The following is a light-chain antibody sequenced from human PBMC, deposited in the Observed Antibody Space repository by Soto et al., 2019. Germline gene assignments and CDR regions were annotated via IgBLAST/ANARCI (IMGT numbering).Light chain of an antibody. J-gene: IGLJ3*02. CDR2: EVN. CDR3: CSYAGSSTWV. V-gene: IGLV2-23*02. CDR1: SSDVGNYDY. Sequence: QSALTQPSSVSGSPGQSIAISCTGTSSDVGNYDYVSWYQQYPGNVPKLIIFEVNKRPSGVSNRFSGSKSGNTASLTISGLQPEDEADYYCCSYAGSSTWVFGGGTKLTVL.